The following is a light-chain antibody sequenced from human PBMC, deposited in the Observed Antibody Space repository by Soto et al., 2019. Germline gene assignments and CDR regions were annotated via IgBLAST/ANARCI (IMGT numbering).Light chain of an antibody. CDR3: AAWDDSLSGYV. CDR1: SSNIGSNY. Sequence: QSVLTQPPSASGTPGQRVTISCSGSSSNIGSNYVYWYQQLPGTAPKLLIYRNNQRPSGVPDRFSGSKSGTSASLAISGLRSEDEADYDCAAWDDSLSGYVLGTRTKVTVL. CDR2: RNN. V-gene: IGLV1-47*01. J-gene: IGLJ1*01.